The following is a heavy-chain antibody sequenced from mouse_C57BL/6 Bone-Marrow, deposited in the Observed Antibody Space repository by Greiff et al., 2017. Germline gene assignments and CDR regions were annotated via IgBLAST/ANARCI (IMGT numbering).Heavy chain of an antibody. J-gene: IGHJ3*01. CDR2: IDPPDSYT. CDR3: ARELIYYDYVAWFAY. D-gene: IGHD2-4*01. Sequence: VQLQQSGAELVKPGASVKISCKASGYTFTSYWMHWVKQRPGQGLEWIGVIDPPDSYTNYNQKFKGKATLTVDTYSSTAYMQLSSLTSEDSAVYYCARELIYYDYVAWFAYWGQGTLVTVSA. CDR1: GYTFTSYW. V-gene: IGHV1-59*01.